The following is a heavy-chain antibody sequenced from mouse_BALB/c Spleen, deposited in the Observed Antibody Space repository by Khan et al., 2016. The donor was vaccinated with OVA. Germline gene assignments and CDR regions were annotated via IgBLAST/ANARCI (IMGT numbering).Heavy chain of an antibody. V-gene: IGHV1-20*02. Sequence: VQLQQSGPELVKPGASVKISCKASGYSFTGYFMNWVMQSPGKSLEWIGRINPHIGETFYNQKFTNMATFTVDESSTTAHMKIRRLSSDASAVYYCARKNGSDFDYWGQGTTLTVSS. D-gene: IGHD1-1*01. CDR1: GYSFTGYF. J-gene: IGHJ2*01. CDR2: INPHIGET. CDR3: ARKNGSDFDY.